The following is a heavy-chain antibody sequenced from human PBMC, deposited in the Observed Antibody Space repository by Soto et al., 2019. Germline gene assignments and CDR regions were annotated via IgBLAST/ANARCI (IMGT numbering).Heavy chain of an antibody. CDR3: ARDQTREESYYYYYGMDV. V-gene: IGHV3-33*01. CDR1: GFTFSSYG. CDR2: IWYDGSNK. J-gene: IGHJ6*02. Sequence: PGGSLRLSCAASGFTFSSYGMHWVRQAPGKXLEWVAVIWYDGSNKYYADSVKGRFTISRDNSKNTLYLQMNSLRAEDTAVYYCARDQTREESYYYYYGMDVWGQGTTVTVSS.